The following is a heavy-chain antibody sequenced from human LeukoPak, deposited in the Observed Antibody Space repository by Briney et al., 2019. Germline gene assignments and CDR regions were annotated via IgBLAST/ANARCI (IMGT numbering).Heavy chain of an antibody. Sequence: SETLSLTCTVSGGSISSSSYYWGWIRQPPGKGLEWIGSIYYSGSTYYNPSLKSRVTISVDTSKTQFSLKLSSVTAADTAVYYCARHVATGARLLSRGGRWFDPWGQGTLVTVSS. CDR1: GGSISSSSYY. CDR2: IYYSGST. V-gene: IGHV4-39*01. J-gene: IGHJ5*02. D-gene: IGHD2-21*02. CDR3: ARHVATGARLLSRGGRWFDP.